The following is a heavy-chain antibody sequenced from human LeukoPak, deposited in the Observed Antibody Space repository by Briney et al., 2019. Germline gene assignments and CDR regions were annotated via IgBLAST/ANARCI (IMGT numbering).Heavy chain of an antibody. Sequence: ASVNVSCKASGYSFNRYGITWVRQAPGQRHEWMGGISGYNGDTHYAQKFQDRVTMTTDTSTSVASMELRSLRSDDTAVYYCARDPHWGQGTLVTVSS. CDR2: ISGYNGDT. J-gene: IGHJ4*02. V-gene: IGHV1-18*01. CDR1: GYSFNRYG. CDR3: ARDPH.